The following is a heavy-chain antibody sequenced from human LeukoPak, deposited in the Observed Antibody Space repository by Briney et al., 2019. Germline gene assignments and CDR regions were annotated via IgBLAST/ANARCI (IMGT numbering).Heavy chain of an antibody. V-gene: IGHV1-69*06. J-gene: IGHJ6*03. CDR1: GGAFITYA. CDR2: IIPMFDTP. CDR3: ARAIHNFYFFMDV. Sequence: SVKVSCKASGGAFITYAINWVRQAPRQGLEWMGGIIPMFDTPHYAQKFQGRVTITADKSTSTVYMELTSLTSEDTAVYSCARAIHNFYFFMDVWGKGTTVTVSS.